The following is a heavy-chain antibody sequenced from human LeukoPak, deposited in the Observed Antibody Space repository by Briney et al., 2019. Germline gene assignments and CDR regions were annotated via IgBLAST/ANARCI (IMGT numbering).Heavy chain of an antibody. CDR2: ISSSGSTI. V-gene: IGHV3-48*04. CDR1: GSGFTFNNYW. D-gene: IGHD4-23*01. Sequence: GSLRLSCAASGSGFTFNNYWMHWVRQAPGKGLEWVSYISSSGSTIYYADSVKGRFTISRDNAKNSLYLQMNSLRAEDTAVYYCARDYGGSSPFDYWGQGTLVTVSS. J-gene: IGHJ4*02. CDR3: ARDYGGSSPFDY.